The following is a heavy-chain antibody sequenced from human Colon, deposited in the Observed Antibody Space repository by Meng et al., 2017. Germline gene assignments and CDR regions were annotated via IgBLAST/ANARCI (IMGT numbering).Heavy chain of an antibody. D-gene: IGHD1-26*01. Sequence: VPRRVSRPGRVKPSGTLPLTRAVSGGSSSSTIWWSWIRQPPGKGLEWIGEISQGGSSNYTPSLKSRVTMSLDKSKNHFFLNLSSVSAADTAVYYCAREDGSIGFTPAGQWGQGTLVTVSS. CDR2: ISQGGSS. CDR1: GGSSSSTIW. V-gene: IGHV4-4*02. CDR3: AREDGSIGFTPAGQ. J-gene: IGHJ1*01.